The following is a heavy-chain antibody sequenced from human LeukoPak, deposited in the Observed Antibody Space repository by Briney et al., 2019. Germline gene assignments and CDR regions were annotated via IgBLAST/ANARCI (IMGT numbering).Heavy chain of an antibody. V-gene: IGHV4-31*03. J-gene: IGHJ6*02. CDR2: IYYSGST. CDR3: ARGTPAAPWGYYYYGMDV. D-gene: IGHD2-2*01. CDR1: GGSISSGGYY. Sequence: PSETLSLTCTVSGGSISSGGYYWSWIRQHPGKGLEWIGYIYYSGSTYYNPSLKSRVTISVDTSKNQFSLKLSSVTAADTAVCYCARGTPAAPWGYYYYGMDVWGQGTTVTVSS.